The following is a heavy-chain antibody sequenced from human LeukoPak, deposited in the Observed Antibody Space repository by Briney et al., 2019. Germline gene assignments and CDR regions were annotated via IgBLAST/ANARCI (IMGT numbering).Heavy chain of an antibody. Sequence: ASVKVSCKASGYTLTSYGFNWVRQATGQGPEWVGWMNPNSGNTGYAQKFQGRVTMTRNTSISTAYMELSSLRSEDTAVYYCARVPYCGGDCPPRDWGQGTLVTVSS. CDR1: GYTLTSYG. D-gene: IGHD2-21*02. CDR2: MNPNSGNT. CDR3: ARVPYCGGDCPPRD. V-gene: IGHV1-8*01. J-gene: IGHJ4*02.